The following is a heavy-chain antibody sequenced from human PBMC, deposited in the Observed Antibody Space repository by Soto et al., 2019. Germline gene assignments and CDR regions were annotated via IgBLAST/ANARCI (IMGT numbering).Heavy chain of an antibody. CDR1: GFTFSSYA. D-gene: IGHD2-15*01. CDR2: ISGSGGST. J-gene: IGHJ4*02. V-gene: IGHV3-23*01. Sequence: GGSLRLSCAASGFTFSSYAMSWVRQAPGKGLEWVSAISGSGGSTYYADSVKGRFTISRDNSKNTLYLQMTNMDPVDTATYYCAHKRIGYCSGGSCYHDYWGQGTLVTVSS. CDR3: AHKRIGYCSGGSCYHDY.